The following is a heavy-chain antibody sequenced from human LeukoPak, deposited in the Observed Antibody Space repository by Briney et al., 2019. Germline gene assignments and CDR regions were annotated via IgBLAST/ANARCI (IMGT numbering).Heavy chain of an antibody. CDR2: IKQDGSEK. CDR3: ARGGEVLTGYYHFDY. V-gene: IGHV3-7*01. Sequence: GGSLRLSCAASGFTFSSYWMSWVRQAPGKGLEWVANIKQDGSEKYYVDSVKGRFTISRDNAKNSLYLQMNSLRAEDTAVYYCARGGEVLTGYYHFDYWGQGTLVTVSS. D-gene: IGHD3-9*01. CDR1: GFTFSSYW. J-gene: IGHJ4*02.